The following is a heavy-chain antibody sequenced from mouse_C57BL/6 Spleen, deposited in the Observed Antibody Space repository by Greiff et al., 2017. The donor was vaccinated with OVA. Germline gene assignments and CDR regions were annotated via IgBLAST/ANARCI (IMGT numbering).Heavy chain of an antibody. Sequence: EVQLQQSGPELVKPGASVKISCKASGYTFTDYYMNWVKQSHGKSLEWIGDINPNNGGTSYNQKFKGKATLTVDKSSSTAYMELRCLTSEDSAVDYCARSYDGDFDVWGTGTTVTVSS. CDR1: GYTFTDYY. D-gene: IGHD2-3*01. V-gene: IGHV1-26*01. CDR2: INPNNGGT. CDR3: ARSYDGDFDV. J-gene: IGHJ1*03.